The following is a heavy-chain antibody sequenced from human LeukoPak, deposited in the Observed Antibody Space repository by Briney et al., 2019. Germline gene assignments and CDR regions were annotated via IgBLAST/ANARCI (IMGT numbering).Heavy chain of an antibody. D-gene: IGHD6-6*01. CDR2: MNPNSGNT. CDR1: GYTFTSYD. V-gene: IGHV1-2*04. J-gene: IGHJ4*02. CDR3: ARDGSSVQLDY. Sequence: ASVKVSCKASGYTFTSYDINWVRQATGQGLEWMGWMNPNSGNTNYAQKFQGWVTMTRDTSISTAYMELSRLRSDDTAVYYCARDGSSVQLDYWGQGTLVTVSS.